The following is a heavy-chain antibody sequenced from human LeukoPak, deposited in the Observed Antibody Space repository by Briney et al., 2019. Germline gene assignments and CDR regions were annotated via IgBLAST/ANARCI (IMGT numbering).Heavy chain of an antibody. CDR2: INAGNGNT. D-gene: IGHD6-13*01. V-gene: IGHV1-3*01. J-gene: IGHJ4*02. CDR1: GYTFTSYA. CDR3: ARDSSSRGGIDY. Sequence: ASVKVSCKASGYTFTSYAMHWVRQAPGQRLEWMGWINAGNGNTKYSQKFQGRVTITRDTSASTAYMELSSLRPEDTAMYYCARDSSSRGGIDYWGQGTLVTVSS.